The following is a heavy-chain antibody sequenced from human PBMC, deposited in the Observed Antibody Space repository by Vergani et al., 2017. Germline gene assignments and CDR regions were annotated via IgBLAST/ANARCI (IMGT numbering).Heavy chain of an antibody. Sequence: QVQLQESGPGLVRPSETLSLTCSVSGTSVSSGTHYWNWIRQPADKTLEWIGRIYTSGSTDYNPTLRSRITLSLVRSTNQVSLKVSSVTAADTAVYFCARDTAVADDVFGLWGQGTLVSVSA. CDR2: IYTSGST. CDR3: ARDTAVADDVFGL. D-gene: IGHD6-19*01. CDR1: GTSVSSGTHY. J-gene: IGHJ3*01. V-gene: IGHV4-61*02.